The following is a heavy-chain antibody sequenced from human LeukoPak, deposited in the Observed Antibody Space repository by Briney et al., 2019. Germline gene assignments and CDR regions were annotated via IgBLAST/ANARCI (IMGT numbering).Heavy chain of an antibody. CDR2: MSASGDLI. CDR1: GFSFREWA. V-gene: IGHV3-23*01. D-gene: IGHD2-21*01. J-gene: IGHJ4*02. CDR3: AKPGFCDGDKCYYSV. Sequence: GGSLRLSCAASGFSFREWAMNWVSHPPGKGLEWVSSMSASGDLIDYTDSVKGGFTISRENSKNTLYMQMTSLRAEDTAIYYCAKPGFCDGDKCYYSVWGRGTLVTVSS.